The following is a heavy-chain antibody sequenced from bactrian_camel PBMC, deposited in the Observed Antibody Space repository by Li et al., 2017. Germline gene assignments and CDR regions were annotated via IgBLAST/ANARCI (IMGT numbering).Heavy chain of an antibody. CDR3: AARGPYCYTKLSVRDFTY. Sequence: HVQLVESGGGLVQPGGSLRLSCAASESTCRSICMAWFRQAPGSQRETVATVDSNGVTKVAGSVKGRFTLSKDNAKNTLYLRMDNLKPEDTAMYYCAARGPYCYTKLSVRDFTYWGQGTQVTVS. CDR2: VDSNGVT. J-gene: IGHJ6*01. V-gene: IGHV3S53*01. CDR1: ESTCRSIC. D-gene: IGHD2*01.